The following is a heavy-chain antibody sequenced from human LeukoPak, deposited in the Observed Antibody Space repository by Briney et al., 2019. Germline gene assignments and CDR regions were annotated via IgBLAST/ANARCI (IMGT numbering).Heavy chain of an antibody. CDR2: ISYDGSNK. D-gene: IGHD3-9*01. CDR3: ARDSAIRLVIRNYFDY. J-gene: IGHJ4*02. CDR1: GFTFSSYA. Sequence: PGGSLRLSCAASGFTFSSYAMHWVRQAPGKGLEWVAVISYDGSNKYYADSVKGRFTISRDNSKNTLYLQMNSLRAEDTAVYYCARDSAIRLVIRNYFDYWGQGTLVTVSS. V-gene: IGHV3-30-3*01.